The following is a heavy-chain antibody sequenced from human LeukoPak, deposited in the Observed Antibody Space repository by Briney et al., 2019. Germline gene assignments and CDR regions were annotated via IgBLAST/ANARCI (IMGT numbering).Heavy chain of an antibody. CDR1: GYTFTGYY. Sequence: ASVKVSCKASGYTFTGYYMHWVRQAPGQGLEWMGWINPNSGGTNYAQKFQGGVTMTRDTSISTAYMELSRLRSDDTAVYYCARGPPVYFYRSWLDYWGQGTLVTVSS. V-gene: IGHV1-2*02. CDR3: ARGPPVYFYRSWLDY. J-gene: IGHJ4*02. D-gene: IGHD2/OR15-2a*01. CDR2: INPNSGGT.